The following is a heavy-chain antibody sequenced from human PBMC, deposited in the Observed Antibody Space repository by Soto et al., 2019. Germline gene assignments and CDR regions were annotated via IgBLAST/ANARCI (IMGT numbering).Heavy chain of an antibody. Sequence: QLQLQESGSGLVKPSQTVSLTCAVSGGSISSGGYSWSWIRQPPGKGLEWIGYIDHSGSTYYNPSLKRRVTISVDTSKNQLSLKLSSVRAADTAVYYCARDPSGSGPNFDYWGQGALVTVSS. J-gene: IGHJ4*02. V-gene: IGHV4-30-2*01. CDR2: IDHSGST. CDR1: GGSISSGGYS. CDR3: ARDPSGSGPNFDY. D-gene: IGHD3-10*01.